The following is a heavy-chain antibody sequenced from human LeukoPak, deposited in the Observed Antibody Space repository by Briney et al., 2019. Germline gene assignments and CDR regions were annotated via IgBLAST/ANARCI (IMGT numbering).Heavy chain of an antibody. V-gene: IGHV4-39*01. CDR3: ARRSYCTGSSCPSV. D-gene: IGHD2-15*01. J-gene: IGHJ6*02. CDR1: GDSIGSSHYY. CDR2: IYFDGST. Sequence: PSETLSLTCTISGDSIGSSHYYWVWIRQRPGKGLEWVGSIYFDGSTYYNPALKSRVTIFSDTSKVQFSLKLSSVTATDTAVYYCARRSYCTGSSCPSVWGQGTTVTVSS.